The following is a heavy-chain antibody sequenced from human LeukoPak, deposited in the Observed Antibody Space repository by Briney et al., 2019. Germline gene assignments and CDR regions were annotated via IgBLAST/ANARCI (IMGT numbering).Heavy chain of an antibody. J-gene: IGHJ5*02. CDR2: IYYSGST. V-gene: IGHV4-61*08. Sequence: SETLSLTCTVSGGSVSSGDYHWSWIRQPPGKGLEWIGYIYYSGSTNYNPSLKSRVTISVDTSKNQFSLKLSSVTAADTAVYYCARESPHNWFDPWGQGTLVTVSS. CDR3: ARESPHNWFDP. CDR1: GGSVSSGDYH.